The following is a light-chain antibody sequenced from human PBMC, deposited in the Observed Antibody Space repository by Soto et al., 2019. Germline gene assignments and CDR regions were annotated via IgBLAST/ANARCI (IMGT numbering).Light chain of an antibody. CDR2: AAS. CDR1: QTVSSTY. V-gene: IGKV3-20*01. CDR3: QQYAGSLT. Sequence: EIVLTQSPGTLSLSPGERATLACRASQTVSSTYLAWYQQKPGQAPRLLIYAASSRAPGIPDRFSGSGSGTDFTLTISRREPEDFAVYYCQQYAGSLTFGGGTKVEIK. J-gene: IGKJ4*01.